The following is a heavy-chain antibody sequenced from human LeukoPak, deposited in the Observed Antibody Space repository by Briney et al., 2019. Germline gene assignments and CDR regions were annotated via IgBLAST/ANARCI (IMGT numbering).Heavy chain of an antibody. Sequence: PSGTLSLTCAVSGGSISSSNWWSWVRQPPGKGLEWIGEIYHSGSTNYNPSLKSRVTISVDKSKNQFSLKLSSVTAADTAVYYCARDPMVRGGNGYFDYWGQGTLVTVSS. V-gene: IGHV4-4*02. J-gene: IGHJ4*02. CDR3: ARDPMVRGGNGYFDY. CDR1: GGSISSSNW. D-gene: IGHD3-10*01. CDR2: IYHSGST.